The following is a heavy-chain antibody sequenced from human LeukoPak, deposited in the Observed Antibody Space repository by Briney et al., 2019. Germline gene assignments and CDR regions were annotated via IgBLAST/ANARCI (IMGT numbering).Heavy chain of an antibody. CDR2: ISSDNGYT. D-gene: IGHD3-10*01. CDR1: GGTFSSYA. Sequence: ASVKVSCKASGGTFSSYAISWVRQAPGQGLEWMGWISSDNGYTNYAQKFQGRVTMTTDTSTNTAYMELRSLRSDDTAVYYCARAGSGRYYYYMDVWGKGTTVTVSS. J-gene: IGHJ6*03. V-gene: IGHV1-18*01. CDR3: ARAGSGRYYYYMDV.